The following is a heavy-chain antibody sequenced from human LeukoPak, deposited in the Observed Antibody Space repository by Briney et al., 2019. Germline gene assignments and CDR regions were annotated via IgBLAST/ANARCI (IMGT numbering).Heavy chain of an antibody. D-gene: IGHD6-13*01. Sequence: SQTLSLTCTVSGGSISSGDYYWSWIRQPPGKGLEWIGYIYYSGSTYYNPSLKSRVTISVDTSKNQFSLKLSSVTAADTAVYYRARSQIAAAGTEGAFDIWGQGTMVTVSS. CDR1: GGSISSGDYY. CDR2: IYYSGST. V-gene: IGHV4-30-4*01. J-gene: IGHJ3*02. CDR3: ARSQIAAAGTEGAFDI.